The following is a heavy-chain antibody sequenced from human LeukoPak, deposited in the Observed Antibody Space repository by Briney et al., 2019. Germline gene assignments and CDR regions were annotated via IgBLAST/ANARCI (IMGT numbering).Heavy chain of an antibody. Sequence: SETLSLTCAVYGGSFSGYYWSWIRQPPGKGLEWIGEINHSGSTNYNPSLKSRVTISVDTSKNQFSLKLSSVTAADTAVYYCAREDWNPPHGYMDVWGKGTTVTVSS. CDR3: AREDWNPPHGYMDV. D-gene: IGHD1-1*01. V-gene: IGHV4-34*01. J-gene: IGHJ6*03. CDR2: INHSGST. CDR1: GGSFSGYY.